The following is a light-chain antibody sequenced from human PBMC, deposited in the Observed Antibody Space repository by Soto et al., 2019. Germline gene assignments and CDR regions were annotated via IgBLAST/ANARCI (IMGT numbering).Light chain of an antibody. J-gene: IGLJ3*02. CDR3: AAWDDSVKGV. CDR2: RNN. CDR1: SSNIGSNY. V-gene: IGLV1-47*01. Sequence: QLVLTQPPSASGTPGQRVTISCSGSSSNIGSNYVYWYQQLPGTAPKLLIYRNNQRPSGVPDRFSGSKSGTSASLAISGLRSEDEADYYCAAWDDSVKGVFGGGTKLTVL.